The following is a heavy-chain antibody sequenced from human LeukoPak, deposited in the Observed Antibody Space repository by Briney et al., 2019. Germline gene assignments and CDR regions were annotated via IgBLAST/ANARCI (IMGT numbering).Heavy chain of an antibody. CDR2: IYYSGST. Sequence: SETLSLTCTVSGGXISSSSYYWGWIRQPPGMGLEWSGSIYYSGSTYYNSSLKSRVTISVDTSKNQFSLKLSSVTAADTAVYYCARHTSRGEITFGGVIVLYYFDYWGQGTLVTVSS. J-gene: IGHJ4*02. CDR3: ARHTSRGEITFGGVIVLYYFDY. D-gene: IGHD3-16*02. V-gene: IGHV4-39*01. CDR1: GGXISSSSYY.